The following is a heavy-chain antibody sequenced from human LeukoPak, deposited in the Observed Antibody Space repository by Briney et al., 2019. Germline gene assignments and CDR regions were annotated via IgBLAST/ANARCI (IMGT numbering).Heavy chain of an antibody. CDR2: IHYRGSA. Sequence: PSQTLSLTRTVSGGSLSSGDYYWSWIRQPPGKGLEWIGHIHYRGSAYYNPSLKSRVTISVDTSKNQFSLRLSSVTAADTAVYYCARVFTMIVVVKKGWNFDLWGRGTLVTVSS. D-gene: IGHD3-22*01. J-gene: IGHJ2*01. CDR3: ARVFTMIVVVKKGWNFDL. CDR1: GGSLSSGDYY. V-gene: IGHV4-30-4*01.